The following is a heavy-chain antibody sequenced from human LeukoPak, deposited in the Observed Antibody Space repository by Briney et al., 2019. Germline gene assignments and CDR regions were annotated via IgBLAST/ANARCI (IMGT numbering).Heavy chain of an antibody. V-gene: IGHV5-51*01. J-gene: IGHJ4*02. CDR2: IYPGDSDT. CDR3: ARDLGYNSRWCLPGDY. D-gene: IGHD2-21*02. CDR1: GYSIISYW. Sequence: GESLKISCKASGYSIISYWWTWGRQMPGKGLEWMGIIYPGDSDTTYSPSFQGQVTISADKSISTAFLQWSSLKASDTAMYYCARDLGYNSRWCLPGDYWGQGTLVTVSS.